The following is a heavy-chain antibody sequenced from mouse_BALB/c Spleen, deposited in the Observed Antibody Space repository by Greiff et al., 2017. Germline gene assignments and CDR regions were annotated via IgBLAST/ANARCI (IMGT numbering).Heavy chain of an antibody. CDR2: ISSGSSTI. J-gene: IGHJ3*01. D-gene: IGHD1-1*01. Sequence: EVHLVESGGGLVQPGGSRKLSCAASGFTFSSFGMHWVRQAPEKGLEWVAYISSGSSTIYYADTVKGRFTISRDNPKNTLFLQMTSLRSEDTAMYCCARSNVRGGFAFWGQGTLVTVSA. CDR1: GFTFSSFG. V-gene: IGHV5-17*02. CDR3: ARSNVRGGFAF.